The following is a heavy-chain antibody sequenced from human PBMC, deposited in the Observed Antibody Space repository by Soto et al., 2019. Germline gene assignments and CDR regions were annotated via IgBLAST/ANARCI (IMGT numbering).Heavy chain of an antibody. CDR1: GFTVNSNY. Sequence: PGGSLRLSCAASGFTVNSNYMSWVRQAPGKGLEWVSVIYSDGSTYYADSVKGRFIISRDNSNNTLYFQMNSLRAEDTAVYYCATLTKYDILTGFYPCRGQGPLVTVSS. CDR3: ATLTKYDILTGFYPC. J-gene: IGHJ4*02. CDR2: IYSDGST. V-gene: IGHV3-66*01. D-gene: IGHD3-9*01.